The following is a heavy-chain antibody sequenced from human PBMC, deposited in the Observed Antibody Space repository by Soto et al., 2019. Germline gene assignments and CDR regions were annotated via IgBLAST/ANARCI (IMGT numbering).Heavy chain of an antibody. CDR3: SGGVGDAF. D-gene: IGHD1-26*01. Sequence: EVHLVESGGGLVQTGGSLRLSCAIFESTVSRDWMNWVRQAPGKGLEWVAHINQDGSEKYYVDSVKGRFTISRDNAKKSLYLQMNGRRPADTAMYYCSGGVGDAFWGQGTLVTVSS. CDR1: ESTVSRDW. J-gene: IGHJ4*02. CDR2: INQDGSEK. V-gene: IGHV3-7*04.